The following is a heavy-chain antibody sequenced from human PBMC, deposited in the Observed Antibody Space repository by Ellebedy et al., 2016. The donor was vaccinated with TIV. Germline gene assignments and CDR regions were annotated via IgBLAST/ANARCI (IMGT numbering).Heavy chain of an antibody. V-gene: IGHV3-66*01. J-gene: IGHJ5*02. CDR1: GFTVTTDY. Sequence: GESLKISCAASGFTVTTDYMSWVRQAPGKGPEWVSTIYSGGAAYYGDSVKGRFTVSRDNSKNTVYLQMNSLRVEDTAVYFCVRNRDANGWYVDLWGQGTLVTVSS. CDR3: VRNRDANGWYVDL. D-gene: IGHD6-19*01. CDR2: IYSGGAA.